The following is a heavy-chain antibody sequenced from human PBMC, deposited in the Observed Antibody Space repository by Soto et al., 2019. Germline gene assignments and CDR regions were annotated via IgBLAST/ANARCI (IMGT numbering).Heavy chain of an antibody. J-gene: IGHJ5*02. CDR1: GYTFTSYD. Sequence: QVQLVQSGAEVKKPGASVKVSCKASGYTFTSYDINWVRQATGQGLEWMGWMNSNSGNTGYAQKCQGRVTRTRDTYISTANMELSRLTSEDTAVYYCARGTLGWQQTNWFDPWGQGTLVTVSS. V-gene: IGHV1-8*01. D-gene: IGHD6-13*01. CDR2: MNSNSGNT. CDR3: ARGTLGWQQTNWFDP.